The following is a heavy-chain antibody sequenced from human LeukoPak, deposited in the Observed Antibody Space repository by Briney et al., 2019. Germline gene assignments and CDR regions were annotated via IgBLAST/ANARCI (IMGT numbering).Heavy chain of an antibody. D-gene: IGHD2/OR15-2a*01. CDR1: GYTFTGYY. CDR3: ARDGSEDYFSSYFDY. CDR2: INPNSGGT. J-gene: IGHJ4*02. V-gene: IGHV1-2*02. Sequence: ASVKVSCKASGYTFTGYYMHWVRQAPGQGLEWMGWINPNSGGTNYAQKFQGRVTMTRDTSISTAYMELSRLRSDDTAVYYCARDGSEDYFSSYFDYWGQGTLVTVSS.